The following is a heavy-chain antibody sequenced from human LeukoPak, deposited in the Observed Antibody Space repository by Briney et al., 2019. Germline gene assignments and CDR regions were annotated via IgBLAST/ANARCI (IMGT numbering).Heavy chain of an antibody. CDR3: ARAKVLWTADAYDM. CDR2: IYTLGGT. V-gene: IGHV4-4*07. D-gene: IGHD3/OR15-3a*01. CDR1: GDSLSSYY. Sequence: PPETLSHPCTVSGDSLSSYYWTWIRQPAGKGLEWIGRIYTLGGTNYNPSLESRATISVDKAKNQLSLRLTSVTAADTAVYYCARAKVLWTADAYDMWGHGTLVTVSS. J-gene: IGHJ3*02.